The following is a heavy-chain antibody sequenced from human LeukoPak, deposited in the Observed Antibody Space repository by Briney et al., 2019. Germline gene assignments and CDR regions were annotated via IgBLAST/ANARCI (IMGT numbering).Heavy chain of an antibody. J-gene: IGHJ4*02. CDR3: ARGRVTFSFSSGLGY. CDR1: GNTLTSYY. CDR2: INPSGGGT. D-gene: IGHD6-6*01. V-gene: IGHV1-46*03. Sequence: ASVKVSCMASGNTLTSYYMHWVRQAPGQGLEWMGIINPSGGGTTYAQKFQGRVTMTRDTSTSTVYMELSSLRSEDTAVYFCARGRVTFSFSSGLGYWGQGTLVTVSS.